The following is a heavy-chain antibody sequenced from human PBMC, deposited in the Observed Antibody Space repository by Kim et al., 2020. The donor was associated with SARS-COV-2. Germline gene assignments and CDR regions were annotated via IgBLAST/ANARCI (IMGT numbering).Heavy chain of an antibody. D-gene: IGHD1-1*01. V-gene: IGHV4-39*01. J-gene: IGHJ6*02. CDR3: ARRTTGRLRSYYYYGMDV. Sequence: KSRVTISVDTSKNQFSLKLSSVTAADTAVYYCARRTTGRLRSYYYYGMDVWGQGTTVTVSS.